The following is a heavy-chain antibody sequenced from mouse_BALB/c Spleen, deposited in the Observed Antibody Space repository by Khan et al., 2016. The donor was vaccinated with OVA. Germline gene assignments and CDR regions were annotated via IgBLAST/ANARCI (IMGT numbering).Heavy chain of an antibody. V-gene: IGHV2-2*01. CDR2: IWSGGST. Sequence: QVQLKQSGPGLVQPSQSLSITCTVSGFSLNTYGIHWIRQSQGKGLEWLGVIWSGGSTDYNGAFISRLNITKDNSKSQVFFKLSSLQADDTAIYYCARNSYMYDFTYWGQGTLVTVSA. CDR3: ARNSYMYDFTY. J-gene: IGHJ3*01. D-gene: IGHD2-14*01. CDR1: GFSLNTYG.